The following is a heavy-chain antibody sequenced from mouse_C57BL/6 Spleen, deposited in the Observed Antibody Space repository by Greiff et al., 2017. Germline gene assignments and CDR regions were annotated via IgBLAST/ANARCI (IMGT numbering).Heavy chain of an antibody. V-gene: IGHV5-4*01. CDR1: GFTFSSYA. CDR3: ARDGDGPYYYAMDY. D-gene: IGHD2-3*01. J-gene: IGHJ4*01. CDR2: ISDGGSYT. Sequence: EVKLQESGGGLVKPGGSLKLSCAASGFTFSSYAMSWVRQTPEKRLEWVATISDGGSYTYYPDNVKGRFTISRDNAKNNLYLQMSHLKSEDTAMYYCARDGDGPYYYAMDYWGQGTSVTVSS.